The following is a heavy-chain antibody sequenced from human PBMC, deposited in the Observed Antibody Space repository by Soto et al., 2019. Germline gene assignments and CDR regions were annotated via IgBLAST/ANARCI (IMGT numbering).Heavy chain of an antibody. CDR3: ARDGSNKPGFYYGMDV. CDR1: GFTFSSNG. D-gene: IGHD6-13*01. V-gene: IGHV3-33*01. Sequence: PVGSLRLSCTASGFTFSSNGMHWVRQAPGKGLEWVAVIWSDGSNKYYADSVKGRSTIFRDNSKSTLYLQMNGLRAEDTAVYYCARDGSNKPGFYYGMDVWGQGTTVTVSS. J-gene: IGHJ6*02. CDR2: IWSDGSNK.